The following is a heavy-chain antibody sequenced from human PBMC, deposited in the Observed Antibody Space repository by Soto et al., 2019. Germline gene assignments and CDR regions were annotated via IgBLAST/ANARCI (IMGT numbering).Heavy chain of an antibody. CDR3: ASWGTPGISAAADY. CDR1: GFTFTSYW. V-gene: IGHV3-7*01. D-gene: IGHD6-13*01. J-gene: IGHJ4*02. CDR2: IKQDGREN. Sequence: EVQLVESGGGLVQPGGPLRLSCAASGFTFTSYWMTWVRLPPGKGLEWVATIKQDGRENYYVDSVKGRFTISRDNARNSLYLEMNRLRAEDTAVYYCASWGTPGISAAADYWGLGTLVTVSS.